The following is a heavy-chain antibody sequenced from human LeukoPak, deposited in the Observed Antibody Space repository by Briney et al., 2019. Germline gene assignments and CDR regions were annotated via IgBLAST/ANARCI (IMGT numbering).Heavy chain of an antibody. J-gene: IGHJ4*02. D-gene: IGHD4-11*01. Sequence: PGGSLRLSCAASGFTVSRNYMSWVRQAPGKGLEWVSVIYSGGSTYYADSVKGRFTISRDNSKNTLYLQMNSLRDEDTAVYYCAKGYSSTWTRLDYWGQGTLVTVSS. CDR3: AKGYSSTWTRLDY. CDR1: GFTVSRNY. CDR2: IYSGGST. V-gene: IGHV3-53*01.